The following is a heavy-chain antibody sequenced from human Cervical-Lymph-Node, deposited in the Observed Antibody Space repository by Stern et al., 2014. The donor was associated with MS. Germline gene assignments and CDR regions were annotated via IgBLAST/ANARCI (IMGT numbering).Heavy chain of an antibody. J-gene: IGHJ4*02. CDR2: IVGSGGST. CDR3: AKDSSDWYPGNFDY. CDR1: GFTFSSYA. V-gene: IGHV3-23*04. Sequence: EMKLEESGGGLVQPGGSLRLSCAASGFTFSSYAMNWVRLDQGKGLERVSSIVGSGGSTYYTDSVKGRFTVSRDNSKNTVYLQLNSLRAEVTAVYYCAKDSSDWYPGNFDYWGQGTLVTVSS. D-gene: IGHD6-19*01.